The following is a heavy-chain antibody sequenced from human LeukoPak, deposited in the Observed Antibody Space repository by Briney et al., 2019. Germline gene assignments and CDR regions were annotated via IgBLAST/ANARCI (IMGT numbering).Heavy chain of an antibody. J-gene: IGHJ4*02. D-gene: IGHD3-22*01. CDR2: IYYSGST. CDR1: GGSISSYY. Sequence: SETLSLTCAVSGGSISSYYWSWIRQPPGKGPEWIGYIYYSGSTNYNPSFKSRVTISVDTSKNQFSLKLSSVTAADTAVYYCARAEYDSSGYYPGWGQGTLVTVSS. V-gene: IGHV4-59*01. CDR3: ARAEYDSSGYYPG.